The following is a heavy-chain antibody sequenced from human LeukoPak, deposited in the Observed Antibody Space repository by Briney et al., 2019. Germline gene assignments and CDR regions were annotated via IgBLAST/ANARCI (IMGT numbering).Heavy chain of an antibody. Sequence: ASVKVSCKASGYTFTTYAIHWVRQAPGRSLEWMGRINAGNGDAKYSQNFHDRITITRDTSTSTAYMELRSLRSDDTAVYYCARDGEVTYYYDSSGYEFDYWGQGTLVTVSS. V-gene: IGHV1-3*01. CDR2: INAGNGDA. CDR1: GYTFTTYA. J-gene: IGHJ4*02. D-gene: IGHD3-22*01. CDR3: ARDGEVTYYYDSSGYEFDY.